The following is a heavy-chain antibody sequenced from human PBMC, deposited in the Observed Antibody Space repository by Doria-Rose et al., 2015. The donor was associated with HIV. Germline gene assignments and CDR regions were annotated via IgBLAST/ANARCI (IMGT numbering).Heavy chain of an antibody. J-gene: IGHJ4*02. CDR1: GVSLSSPGMG. V-gene: IGHV2-26*01. CDR3: ARIKSSRWYHKYYFDF. D-gene: IGHD6-13*01. CDR2: IFSTDER. Sequence: ESGPVLVKPTETLTLTCTVSGVSLSSPGMGVSWIRQPPGKALEWLANIFSTDERSYKTSLKSRLTISRGTSKSQVVLPMTDMDPVDTATYYCARIKSSRWYHKYYFDFWGQGTLVIVSA.